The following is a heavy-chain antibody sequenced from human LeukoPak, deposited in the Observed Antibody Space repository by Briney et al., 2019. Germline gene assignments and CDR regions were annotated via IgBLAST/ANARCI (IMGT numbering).Heavy chain of an antibody. CDR2: IYYSGST. V-gene: IGHV4-59*01. J-gene: IGHJ4*02. D-gene: IGHD3-16*02. Sequence: SETPSLTCTVSGGSISSYYWSWIRQPPGKGLEWIGYIYYSGSTNYNPSLKSRVTISVDTSKNQFSLKLSSVTAADTAVYYCARGYYDYVWGSYRYGVVPDYWGQGTLVTVSS. CDR1: GGSISSYY. CDR3: ARGYYDYVWGSYRYGVVPDY.